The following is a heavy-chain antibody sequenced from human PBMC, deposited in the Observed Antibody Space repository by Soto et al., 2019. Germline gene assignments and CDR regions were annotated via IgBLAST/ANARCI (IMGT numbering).Heavy chain of an antibody. CDR1: GFTFSSYS. CDR2: ISSSSSYI. D-gene: IGHD1-7*01. J-gene: IGHJ4*02. Sequence: EVQLVESGGGLVKPGGSLRLSFAASGFTFSSYSMNWVRQAPGKGLEWVSSISSSSSYIYYADSVKGRFTISRDNAKNSLYQQMNSLRAEDTAVYYCAREGYNWNYKGDYWGQGTLVTFSS. CDR3: AREGYNWNYKGDY. V-gene: IGHV3-21*01.